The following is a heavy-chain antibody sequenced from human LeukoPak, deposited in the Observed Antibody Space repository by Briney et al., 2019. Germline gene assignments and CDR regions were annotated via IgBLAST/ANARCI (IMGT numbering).Heavy chain of an antibody. D-gene: IGHD3-22*01. J-gene: IGHJ1*01. CDR3: ADYYYDSSGYYYGPLEYFQH. CDR1: GGTFSSYT. CDR2: IIPILGIA. Sequence: SVKVSCKASGGTFSSYTISWVRQAPGQGLEWMGRIIPILGIANYAQKFQGRVTITADKSTSTAYMELSSLRSEDTAVYYCADYYYDSSGYYYGPLEYFQHWGQGTLVTVSS. V-gene: IGHV1-69*02.